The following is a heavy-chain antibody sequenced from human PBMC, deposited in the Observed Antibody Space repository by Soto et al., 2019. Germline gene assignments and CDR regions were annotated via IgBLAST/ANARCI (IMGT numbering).Heavy chain of an antibody. V-gene: IGHV1-3*01. D-gene: IGHD6-13*01. Sequence: QVQLVQSGAEVKKPGASVKVSCKASGYTFTSYAMHWVRQAPGQRLEWMGWINAGNGNTKYSQKLQGRVTITRDTSASTAYMELSSLRSEDTAVYYCASPHIAAAPYRVDVWGQGTTVTVSS. CDR1: GYTFTSYA. CDR3: ASPHIAAAPYRVDV. J-gene: IGHJ6*02. CDR2: INAGNGNT.